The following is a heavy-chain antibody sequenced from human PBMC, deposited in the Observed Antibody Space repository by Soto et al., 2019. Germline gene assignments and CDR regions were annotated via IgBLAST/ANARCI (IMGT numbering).Heavy chain of an antibody. CDR2: IHGTRSII. Sequence: EVQLVESGGGLVQPGGSLRLSCEVSGFTFSIHAMNWVRQAPGKGLEWVAYIHGTRSIIYYADSVKGRFTISRDNAKNSLFLQMDSLRDEDTAVYYCARDARNADYDYCGQGTVVTVSS. V-gene: IGHV3-48*02. D-gene: IGHD3-16*01. CDR1: GFTFSIHA. J-gene: IGHJ4*02. CDR3: ARDARNADYDY.